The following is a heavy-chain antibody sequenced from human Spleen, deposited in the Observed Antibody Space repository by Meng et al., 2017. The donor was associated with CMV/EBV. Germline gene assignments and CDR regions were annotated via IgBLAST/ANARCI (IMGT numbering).Heavy chain of an antibody. CDR3: ARDSGRAGYNFGLDS. D-gene: IGHD5-24*01. Sequence: SGGSISSGGNYWSWIRQHPGKGLEWIGYIYYSGSTYYNPSLKSRLTISIDTSKNQFSLRLASVTAADTAVYYCARDSGRAGYNFGLDSWGQGTLVTVSS. V-gene: IGHV4-31*02. J-gene: IGHJ4*02. CDR2: IYYSGST. CDR1: GGSISSGGNY.